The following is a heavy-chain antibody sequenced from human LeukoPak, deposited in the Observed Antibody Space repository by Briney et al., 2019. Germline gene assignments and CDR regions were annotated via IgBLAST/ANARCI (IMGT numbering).Heavy chain of an antibody. D-gene: IGHD6-13*01. Sequence: GGSLRLSCAASGFTFSSYAMHWVRQAPGKGLEWVAVISYDGSNKYYADSVKGRFTISRDNSKNTLYLQMNSLRAEDTAVYYCARRGSSSWYYYWGQGTLVTVSS. CDR2: ISYDGSNK. V-gene: IGHV3-30*14. CDR3: ARRGSSSWYYY. J-gene: IGHJ4*02. CDR1: GFTFSSYA.